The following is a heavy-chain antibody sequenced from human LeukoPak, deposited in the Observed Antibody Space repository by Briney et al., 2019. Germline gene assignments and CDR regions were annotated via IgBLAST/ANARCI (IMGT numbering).Heavy chain of an antibody. D-gene: IGHD6-19*01. CDR1: GGSFSGYY. V-gene: IGHV4-34*01. Sequence: PSETLSLTCAVYGGSFSGYYWSWIRQPPGKGLEWIGEINHSGSTNYNPSLKSRVTISVDTSKNQFSLKLSSVTAADTAVYYCARGAVAELDYWGQGTLVTVSS. CDR2: INHSGST. J-gene: IGHJ4*02. CDR3: ARGAVAELDY.